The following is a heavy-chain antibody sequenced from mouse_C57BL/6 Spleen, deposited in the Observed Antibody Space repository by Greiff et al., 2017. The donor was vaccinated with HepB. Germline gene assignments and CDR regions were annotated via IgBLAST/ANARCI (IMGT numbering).Heavy chain of an antibody. CDR2: ISYDGSN. V-gene: IGHV3-6*01. CDR1: GYSITSGYY. J-gene: IGHJ2*01. Sequence: EVQLQQSGPGLVKPSQSLSLTCSVTGYSITSGYYWNWIRQFPGNKLEWMGYISYDGSNNYNPSLKNRISITRDTSKNQFFLKLNSVTTEDTATYYCAREGSYDYDGYYFDYWGQGTTLTVSS. CDR3: AREGSYDYDGYYFDY. D-gene: IGHD2-4*01.